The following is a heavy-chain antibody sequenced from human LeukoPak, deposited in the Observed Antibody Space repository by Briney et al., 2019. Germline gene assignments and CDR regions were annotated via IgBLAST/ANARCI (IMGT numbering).Heavy chain of an antibody. J-gene: IGHJ1*01. D-gene: IGHD6-13*01. Sequence: GGSLRLSCAASGFTFSSYSMNWVRQAPGKGLEWVSSISSSSSYIYYADSTKGRFTISRDNAKNSLYLQMNSLRAEDTAVYYCARPIATAGPEYFQHWGQGTLVTVSS. V-gene: IGHV3-21*01. CDR3: ARPIATAGPEYFQH. CDR2: ISSSSSYI. CDR1: GFTFSSYS.